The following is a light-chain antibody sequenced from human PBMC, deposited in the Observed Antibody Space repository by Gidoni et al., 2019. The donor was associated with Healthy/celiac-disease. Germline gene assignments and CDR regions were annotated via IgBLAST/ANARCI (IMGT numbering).Light chain of an antibody. CDR3: RQGIQTPWT. V-gene: IGKV2-28*01. Sequence: EIVMTQSLLSLPVTPGEPASISCRSRQSLLHSNGHNYFDWYLQKPGQSPQLLIYVGSNRASGVPDRFSGSGSGTDFTLKISRVDAEDVGVYYWRQGIQTPWTFGQGTKVEIK. CDR2: VGS. J-gene: IGKJ1*01. CDR1: QSLLHSNGHNY.